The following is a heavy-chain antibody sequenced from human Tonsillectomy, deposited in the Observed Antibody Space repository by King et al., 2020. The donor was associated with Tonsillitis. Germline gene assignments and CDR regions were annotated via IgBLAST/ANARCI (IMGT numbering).Heavy chain of an antibody. CDR3: TKEAYYYESSGYSGLDY. D-gene: IGHD3-22*01. CDR2: ISWNSGSI. V-gene: IGHV3-9*01. J-gene: IGHJ4*02. CDR1: GFTFDDYA. Sequence: VQLVESGGGLVQPGRSLRLSCAASGFTFDDYAMHWVRQAPGKGLEWVSGISWNSGSIGYADSVKGRFTISRDNAKNSLYLQMNSLRAVDTALYYCTKEAYYYESSGYSGLDYWGQGTLVTVSS.